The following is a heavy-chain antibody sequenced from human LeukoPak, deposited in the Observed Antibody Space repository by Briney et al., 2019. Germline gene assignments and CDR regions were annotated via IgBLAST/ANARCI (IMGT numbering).Heavy chain of an antibody. CDR3: ARDSKQLVLANLNYYYYYMDA. J-gene: IGHJ6*03. Sequence: SETLSLTCTVSGGSISSGSYYWSWIRQPAGKGLEWIGRIYTSGSTNYNPSLKSRVTISVDTSKNQFSLKLSSVNAADTAVYYCARDSKQLVLANLNYYYYYMDAWGKGTTVTVSS. D-gene: IGHD6-6*01. CDR2: IYTSGST. CDR1: GGSISSGSYY. V-gene: IGHV4-61*02.